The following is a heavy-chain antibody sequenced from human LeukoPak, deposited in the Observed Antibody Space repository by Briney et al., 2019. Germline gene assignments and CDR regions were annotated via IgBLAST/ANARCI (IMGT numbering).Heavy chain of an antibody. CDR1: GFTFSSYA. CDR3: AKDSYPSGSYYYYFDY. J-gene: IGHJ4*02. CDR2: ISGSGGST. D-gene: IGHD1-26*01. V-gene: IGHV3-23*01. Sequence: GASLRLSCAASGFTFSSYAMSWVRQAPGKGLEWVSAISGSGGSTYYADSVKGRFTISRDNSKNTLYLQMNSLGAEDTAVYYCAKDSYPSGSYYYYFDYWGQGTLVTVSS.